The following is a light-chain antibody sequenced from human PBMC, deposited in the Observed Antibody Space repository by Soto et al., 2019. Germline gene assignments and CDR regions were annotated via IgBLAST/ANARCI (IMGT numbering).Light chain of an antibody. CDR1: TGAVTSGHY. Sequence: QAVVTQEPSLTVSPGGTVTLTCGSSTGAVTSGHYPYWFQQKPGLAPRTLIYDTNNKHSWTPVRFSGSLLGGKAALTLSGAQPEDEAEYFCLLSYRGVPWVFGGATKLTVL. CDR3: LLSYRGVPWV. J-gene: IGLJ3*02. V-gene: IGLV7-46*01. CDR2: DTN.